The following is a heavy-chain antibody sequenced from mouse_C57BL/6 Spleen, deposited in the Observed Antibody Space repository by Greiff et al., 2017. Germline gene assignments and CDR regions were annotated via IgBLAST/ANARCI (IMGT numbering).Heavy chain of an antibody. V-gene: IGHV1-69*01. CDR3: ARNDGYFFDY. CDR2: IDPSDSYT. Sequence: QVQLQQPGAELVMPGASVKLSCKASGYTFTSYWMHWVKQRPGQGLEWIGEIDPSDSYTNYNQKFKGKSTLTVDKSSSTAYLQLSSLTSEDSAVYCCARNDGYFFDYWGQGTTLTVSS. CDR1: GYTFTSYW. D-gene: IGHD2-3*01. J-gene: IGHJ2*01.